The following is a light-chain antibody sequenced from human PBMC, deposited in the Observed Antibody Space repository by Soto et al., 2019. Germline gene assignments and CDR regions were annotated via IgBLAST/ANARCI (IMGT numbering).Light chain of an antibody. CDR3: QKYNSAPWT. J-gene: IGKJ1*01. CDR1: QAISNY. CDR2: GAS. V-gene: IGKV1-27*01. Sequence: DIQMTQSPSSLSASVGDRVTITCRASQAISNYLAWYQQKPGQVPNLLIYGASTLQSGVPSRFSGSGSGTDFTLTISSLQPEDVATYYCQKYNSAPWTFGQGTKVESK.